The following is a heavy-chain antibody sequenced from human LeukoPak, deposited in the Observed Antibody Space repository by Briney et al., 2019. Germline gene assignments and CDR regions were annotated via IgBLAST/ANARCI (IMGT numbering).Heavy chain of an antibody. D-gene: IGHD3-3*01. CDR3: ARTVRFLEWLLDY. CDR2: INHSGST. Sequence: PSETLSLTCTVSGVSISSYYWSWIRQPPGKGLEWIGEINHSGSTNYNPSLKSRVTISVDTSKNQFSLKLSSVTAADTAVYYCARTVRFLEWLLDYWGQGTLVTVSS. J-gene: IGHJ4*02. V-gene: IGHV4-34*01. CDR1: GVSISSYY.